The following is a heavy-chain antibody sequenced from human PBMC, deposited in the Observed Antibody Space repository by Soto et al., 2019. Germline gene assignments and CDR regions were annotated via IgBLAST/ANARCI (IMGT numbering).Heavy chain of an antibody. D-gene: IGHD3-22*01. J-gene: IGHJ4*02. CDR3: AKYAPYYYDRSVYYGPSDY. CDR1: GFTFSSYG. CDR2: ISYDGSNK. Sequence: GWSLRLSCAASGFTFSSYGIHWVRQAPGKGLEWVALISYDGSNKYYADSVKGRFTISRDNSKNTLYLQMNSLRAEDTAMYYCAKYAPYYYDRSVYYGPSDYWGQGTIVTVSA. V-gene: IGHV3-30*18.